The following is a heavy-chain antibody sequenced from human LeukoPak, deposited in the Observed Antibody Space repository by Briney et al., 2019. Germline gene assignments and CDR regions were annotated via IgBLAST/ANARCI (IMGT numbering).Heavy chain of an antibody. CDR3: VKDSTHFRLWDSYDTTGLNY. V-gene: IGHV3-7*01. D-gene: IGHD3-22*01. CDR1: GFTFSSYW. Sequence: GGSLRLSCAASGFTFSSYWMSWVRQAPGKGLEWVANIKQDGSEKYYVDSVKGRFTISRDNAKNSLYLQMNSLRAEDTAVYYCVKDSTHFRLWDSYDTTGLNYWGQGTLVTVSS. CDR2: IKQDGSEK. J-gene: IGHJ4*02.